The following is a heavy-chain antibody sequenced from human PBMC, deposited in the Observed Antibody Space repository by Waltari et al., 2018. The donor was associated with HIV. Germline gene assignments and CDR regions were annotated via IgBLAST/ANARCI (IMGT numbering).Heavy chain of an antibody. CDR1: GYTFTSYD. CDR3: ARVAQWLVSGYYYGMDV. Sequence: QVQLVQSGAEVKKPGASVKVSCKASGYTFTSYDINWVRQATGQGLEWMGWMNPNSGNTGDAQKFQGRVTMTRNTSISTAYMELSSLRSEDTAVYYCARVAQWLVSGYYYGMDVWGQGTTVTVSS. J-gene: IGHJ6*02. CDR2: MNPNSGNT. V-gene: IGHV1-8*01. D-gene: IGHD6-19*01.